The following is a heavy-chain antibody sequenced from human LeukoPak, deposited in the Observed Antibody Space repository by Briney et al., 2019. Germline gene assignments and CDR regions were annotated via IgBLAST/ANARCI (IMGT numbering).Heavy chain of an antibody. V-gene: IGHV3-23*05. CDR3: AREIFTGSYPDAFDI. CDR2: IYDSGSRT. Sequence: PGGSLRLSCAASGFIFSNYAMSWVRQASGKGLEWVSTIYDSGSRTYYADSVKGQFTISRDNSRSTLFLEMNSLGAEDTAVYYCAREIFTGSYPDAFDIWGRGTLVTVSS. D-gene: IGHD3-9*01. CDR1: GFIFSNYA. J-gene: IGHJ3*02.